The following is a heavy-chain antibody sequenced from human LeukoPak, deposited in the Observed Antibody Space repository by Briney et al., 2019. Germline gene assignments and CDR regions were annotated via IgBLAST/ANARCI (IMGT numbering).Heavy chain of an antibody. CDR1: GFTFSYYT. CDR3: ARDLIVGSSISYYFDY. CDR2: ISDSSGTI. D-gene: IGHD1-26*01. Sequence: PGGSLRLSCAASGFTFSYYTMNWVRQAPGRGLEWVSYISDSSGTIYYADSVKGRFTISRDNAKNSLYLQMNSLRAEDTAVYYCARDLIVGSSISYYFDYWGQGTMVTVSS. V-gene: IGHV3-48*01. J-gene: IGHJ4*02.